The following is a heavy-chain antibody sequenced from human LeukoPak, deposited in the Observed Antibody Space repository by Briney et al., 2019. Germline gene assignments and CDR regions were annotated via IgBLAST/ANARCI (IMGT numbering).Heavy chain of an antibody. Sequence: TSSETLSLTCTVSGGSITNYYWTWIRQPPGKELEWIGFIYYSGGTNYSPSLKSRVTISVDTSKNQFSLKLSSVTAADTAVYYCARGESGNHAGFFDIWGQGTMVTVSS. CDR1: GGSITNYY. CDR3: ARGESGNHAGFFDI. CDR2: IYYSGGT. V-gene: IGHV4-59*01. D-gene: IGHD1-14*01. J-gene: IGHJ3*02.